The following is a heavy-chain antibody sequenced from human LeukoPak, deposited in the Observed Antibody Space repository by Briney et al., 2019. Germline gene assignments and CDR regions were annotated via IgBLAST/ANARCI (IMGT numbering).Heavy chain of an antibody. CDR3: ARVPYVDTAMVTRFDY. Sequence: GASVKVSCKASGYTFTGYYMHWVQQAPGQGLEWMGWINPNSGGTNYAQKFQGRVTMTRDTSISTAYMELSRLRSDDTAVYYCARVPYVDTAMVTRFDYWGQGTLVTVSS. V-gene: IGHV1-2*02. D-gene: IGHD5-18*01. CDR1: GYTFTGYY. CDR2: INPNSGGT. J-gene: IGHJ4*02.